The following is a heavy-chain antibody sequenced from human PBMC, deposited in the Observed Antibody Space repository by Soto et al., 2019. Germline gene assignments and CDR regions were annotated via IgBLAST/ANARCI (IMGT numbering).Heavy chain of an antibody. V-gene: IGHV3-30*18. CDR2: ISCDGGNK. CDR1: GFTFSNYG. D-gene: IGHD1-26*01. Sequence: QVQLVESGGGVVQPGRSLRLSCVASGFTFSNYGMHWVRQAPGKGLEWEAVISCDGGNKYYEDSVKGRFTISRNNSQNTLYLQMNSLRGEDTAVYYCAKDRGATTEGDFDYWGQGTLVTVSS. CDR3: AKDRGATTEGDFDY. J-gene: IGHJ4*02.